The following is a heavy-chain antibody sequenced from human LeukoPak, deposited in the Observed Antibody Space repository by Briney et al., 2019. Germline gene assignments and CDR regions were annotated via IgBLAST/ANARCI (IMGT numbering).Heavy chain of an antibody. CDR1: GGSFSGYY. CDR3: ARGLYCSGGSCYSGFDY. J-gene: IGHJ4*02. D-gene: IGHD2-15*01. CDR2: INHSGST. V-gene: IGHV4-34*01. Sequence: SETLSLTCAVYGGSFSGYYWSWIRQPPGKGLEWIGEINHSGSTNYNPSLKSRVTISVDTSKNQFSLKLSSVTAADTAVYYCARGLYCSGGSCYSGFDYWGQGTLVTVPS.